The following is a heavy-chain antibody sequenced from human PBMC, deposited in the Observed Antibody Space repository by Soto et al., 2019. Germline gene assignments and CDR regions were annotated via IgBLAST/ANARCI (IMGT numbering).Heavy chain of an antibody. CDR3: AKDPSLAVAGPLDY. Sequence: QVQLVESGGGVVQPGRSLRLSCAASGFTFSSYGMHWVRQAPGKGLEWVAVISYDGSNKYYADSVKGRFTISRDNSKNTLYLQMNSVRAEDTAVYYCAKDPSLAVAGPLDYWGQGTLVTVSS. CDR1: GFTFSSYG. CDR2: ISYDGSNK. V-gene: IGHV3-30*18. J-gene: IGHJ4*02. D-gene: IGHD6-19*01.